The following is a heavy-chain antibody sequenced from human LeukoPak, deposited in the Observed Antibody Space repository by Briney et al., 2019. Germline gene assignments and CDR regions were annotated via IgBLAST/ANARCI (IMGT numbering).Heavy chain of an antibody. CDR3: ARQSQVPAATRYYYYYYMDV. CDR1: GYSMSSAYY. CDR2: LYHSGST. D-gene: IGHD2-2*01. V-gene: IGHV4-38-2*02. J-gene: IGHJ6*03. Sequence: SETLSLTCTLSGYSMSSAYYWGWIRQPPGKGLEWIGSLYHSGSTYYNPSLKSRVAISVDTSKNQFSLRLSSVTAADTAVYYCARQSQVPAATRYYYYYYMDVWGKGTTVTVSS.